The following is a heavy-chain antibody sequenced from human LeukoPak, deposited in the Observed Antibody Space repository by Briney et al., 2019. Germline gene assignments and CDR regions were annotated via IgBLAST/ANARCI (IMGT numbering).Heavy chain of an antibody. CDR3: ARGLLRFLEWPSGPDYYYYYGMDV. CDR1: GDSVSSNSAA. D-gene: IGHD3-3*01. V-gene: IGHV6-1*01. CDR2: TYYRSKWYN. J-gene: IGHJ6*02. Sequence: PSQTLSLTCAISGDSVSSNSAAWNWIRQSPSRGPEWLGRTYYRSKWYNDYAVSVKSRITINPDTSKNQFSLQLNSVTPEDTAVYYCARGLLRFLEWPSGPDYYYYYGMDVWGQGTTVTVSS.